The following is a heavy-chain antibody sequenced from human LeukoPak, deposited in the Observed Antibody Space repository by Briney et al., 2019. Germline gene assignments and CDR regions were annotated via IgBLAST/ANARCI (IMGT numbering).Heavy chain of an antibody. V-gene: IGHV4-34*01. D-gene: IGHD6-13*01. CDR2: INHSGST. J-gene: IGHJ6*02. Sequence: PSETLSLTCAVYGGSFSGYHWSWIRQPPGKGLEWIGEINHSGSTNYNPSLKSRVTISVDTSKNQFSLKLSSVTAADTAVYYCARLSSSWYYYYYGMDVWGQGTTVTVSS. CDR1: GGSFSGYH. CDR3: ARLSSSWYYYYYGMDV.